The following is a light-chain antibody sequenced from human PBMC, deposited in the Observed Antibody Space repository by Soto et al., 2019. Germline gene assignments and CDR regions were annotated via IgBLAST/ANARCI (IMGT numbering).Light chain of an antibody. Sequence: DIQLTQSPSFLSASVGDRVTITCRASQDVSRYLAWYQQKPGKAPYLLIYAASTLRSGVPSRFSGSGSETEFTLTISSLQPEDFATYYCQQLNSYVFAFGPGTKVDIK. CDR3: QQLNSYVFA. J-gene: IGKJ3*01. CDR1: QDVSRY. V-gene: IGKV1-9*01. CDR2: AAS.